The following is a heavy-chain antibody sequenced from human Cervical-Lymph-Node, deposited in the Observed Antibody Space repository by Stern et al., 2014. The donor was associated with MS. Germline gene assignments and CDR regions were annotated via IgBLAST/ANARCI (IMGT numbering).Heavy chain of an antibody. J-gene: IGHJ6*02. CDR1: GYTFTSYA. CDR2: INAGNGNK. CDR3: ARDGTKTNYGLDV. V-gene: IGHV1-3*01. D-gene: IGHD1-26*01. Sequence: VQLVESGAEVKKPGASVKLSCKASGYTFTSYALHWVRQAPGQRLEWMGWINAGNGNKKYSQKFQGRVTITMYTSASTAYMELSSLRSEDTSVYYCARDGTKTNYGLDVWGQGTTVTVSS.